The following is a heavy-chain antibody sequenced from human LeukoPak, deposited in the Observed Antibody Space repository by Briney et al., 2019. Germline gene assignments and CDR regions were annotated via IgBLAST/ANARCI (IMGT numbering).Heavy chain of an antibody. CDR1: GFTFSSYA. Sequence: AGGSLRLSCAASGFTFSSYAMSWVRQAPGKGLEWVSAISGSGGSTYYADSVKGRFTISRDNSKNTLYLQMNSLRAEDTAVYYCAKALEYYDFWSGYLTNTDYYGMDVWGQGTTVTVSS. CDR3: AKALEYYDFWSGYLTNTDYYGMDV. J-gene: IGHJ6*02. V-gene: IGHV3-23*01. CDR2: ISGSGGST. D-gene: IGHD3-3*01.